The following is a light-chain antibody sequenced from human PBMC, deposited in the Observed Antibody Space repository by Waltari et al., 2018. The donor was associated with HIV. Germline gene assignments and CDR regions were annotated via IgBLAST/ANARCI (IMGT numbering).Light chain of an antibody. CDR1: HDIKKH. CDR3: QQSDTLWT. V-gene: IGKV1-33*01. CDR2: EAS. Sequence: IQMTQSPSSQSSYVGHTFTITCQASHDIKKHLNWYQQKPGEAPKILISEASNLEIGVPSRFSGTGSGRDFSLTISSLQPEDVATYYCQQSDTLWTFGQGTKVE. J-gene: IGKJ1*01.